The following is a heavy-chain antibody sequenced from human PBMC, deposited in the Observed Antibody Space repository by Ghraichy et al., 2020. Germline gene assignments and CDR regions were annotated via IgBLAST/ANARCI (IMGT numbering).Heavy chain of an antibody. CDR3: ASPLGAYCCGDCGAEDACDI. J-gene: IGHJ3*02. D-gene: IGHD2-21*02. V-gene: IGHV4-39*01. Sequence: SETLSLTCTVSGVSISSTNYYWGWIRQPPGKGLEWIESIYYSGNTYYNPSLRSRVTISVDTSKNQFSLKLSSVTAAVTTIYYCASPLGAYCCGDCGAEDACDIWSQGTMVTVSS. CDR1: GVSISSTNYY. CDR2: IYYSGNT.